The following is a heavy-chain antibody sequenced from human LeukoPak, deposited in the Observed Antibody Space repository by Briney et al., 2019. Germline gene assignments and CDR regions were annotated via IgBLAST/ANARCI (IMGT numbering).Heavy chain of an antibody. V-gene: IGHV4-39*01. J-gene: IGHJ5*02. Sequence: SETLSLTCTVSGGSISSSSYYWGWIRQPPGKGLEWIGSIYYSGSTYYNPSLKSRVTISVDTSKNQFSLKLSSVTAADTAVYYCARGILGELSFRINWFDPWGQGTLVTVSS. CDR2: IYYSGST. D-gene: IGHD3-16*02. CDR1: GGSISSSSYY. CDR3: ARGILGELSFRINWFDP.